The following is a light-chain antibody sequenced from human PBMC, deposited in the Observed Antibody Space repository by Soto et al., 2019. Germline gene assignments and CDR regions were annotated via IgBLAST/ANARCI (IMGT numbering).Light chain of an antibody. CDR3: QQYSSNFYT. CDR1: QSISSH. J-gene: IGKJ2*01. V-gene: IGKV1-5*01. Sequence: DIQMTQSPSTLSASVGDRVTITCRASQSISSHLAWYQQKPGKAPEVLIYDASTLESGVSSRFSGSGSGTKLTLTISNLQPDDFATYFCQQYSSNFYTFGQGTKVDIK. CDR2: DAS.